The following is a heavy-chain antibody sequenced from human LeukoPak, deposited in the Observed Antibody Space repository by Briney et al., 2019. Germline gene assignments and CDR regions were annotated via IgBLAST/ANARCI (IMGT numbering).Heavy chain of an antibody. CDR2: ISSSSSYI. V-gene: IGHV3-21*01. J-gene: IGHJ4*02. Sequence: GGSLRLSCAASGFTFSSYSRIWLRQAPGKALEWVSSISSSSSYIYYADSVKGRFTISRDNAENSLYLQMHSLRAVDTAVYYCARVGLYDYIWGSYRYTNPFDHWGQGTLVTVSS. D-gene: IGHD3-16*02. CDR3: ARVGLYDYIWGSYRYTNPFDH. CDR1: GFTFSSYS.